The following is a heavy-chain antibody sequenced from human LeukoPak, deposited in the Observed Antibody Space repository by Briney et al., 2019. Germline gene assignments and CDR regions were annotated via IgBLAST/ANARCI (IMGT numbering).Heavy chain of an antibody. J-gene: IGHJ4*02. CDR1: GGTFNSYA. CDR3: ARDRADYSSSDY. Sequence: RASVKVSCKASGGTFNSYAISWARQAPGQGLEWMGGIIPIFGTANYAQKFQGRVTITADKSTSTAYMELSSLRSEDTAVYYCARDRADYSSSDYWGQGTLVTVSS. V-gene: IGHV1-69*06. D-gene: IGHD6-6*01. CDR2: IIPIFGTA.